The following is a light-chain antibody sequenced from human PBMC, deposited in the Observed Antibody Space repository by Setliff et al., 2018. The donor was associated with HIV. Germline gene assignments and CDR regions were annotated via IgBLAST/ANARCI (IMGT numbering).Light chain of an antibody. Sequence: DIVMAQSPDSLAVSLGERATLNCRSSQTVLYSSNNKNYLAWYQQKPGQPPKLLIYWASTRESGVPDRFSGSGSGTDFTLTISSLQAEDVAVYYCQQYFSTPRTFGGGTKGDIK. J-gene: IGKJ4*01. CDR3: QQYFSTPRT. CDR1: QTVLYSSNNKNY. CDR2: WAS. V-gene: IGKV4-1*01.